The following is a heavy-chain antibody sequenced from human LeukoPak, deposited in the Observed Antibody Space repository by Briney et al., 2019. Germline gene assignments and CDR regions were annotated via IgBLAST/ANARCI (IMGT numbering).Heavy chain of an antibody. CDR3: ARVEHSTYPHYNMGRKGWFYP. Sequence: GASVTVSCKASGYTFTSYAMNWVRQAPGQGLEWMGWINTNTGNPTYAQGFTGRFVFSLDTSVSTAYLQISSLTAEDTAVYYCARVEHSTYPHYNMGRKGWFYPWGQGTLVTVSS. J-gene: IGHJ5*02. V-gene: IGHV7-4-1*02. CDR2: INTNTGNP. CDR1: GYTFTSYA. D-gene: IGHD6-6*01.